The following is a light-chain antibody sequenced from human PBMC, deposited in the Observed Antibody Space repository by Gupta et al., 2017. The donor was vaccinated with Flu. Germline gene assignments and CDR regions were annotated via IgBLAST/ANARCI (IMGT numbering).Light chain of an antibody. V-gene: IGLV1-47*01. CDR3: AAWDDSLSGLV. CDR2: RSN. Sequence: QSVLSQPPSASGTPGQKVTISCSGSRSSIGNNYVFWYQHFPGTAPKLLVSRSNERPSGVPDRFSGSKSGTSASLAISGLRSEDEGDYYCAAWDDSLSGLVFGGGTRLTVL. J-gene: IGLJ2*01. CDR1: RSSIGNNY.